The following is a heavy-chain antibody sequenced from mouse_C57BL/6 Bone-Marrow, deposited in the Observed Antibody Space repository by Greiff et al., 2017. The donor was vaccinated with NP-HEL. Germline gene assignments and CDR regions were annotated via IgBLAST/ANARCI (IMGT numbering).Heavy chain of an antibody. V-gene: IGHV1-63*01. Sequence: QVQLKESGAELVRPGTSVKMSCKASGYTFTNYWIGWAKQRPGHGLEWIGDIYPGGGYTNYNEKFKGKATLTADKSSSTAYMQFSSLTSEDSAIYYCARSLYDYDAVDYYAMDYWGQGTSVTVSS. D-gene: IGHD2-4*01. CDR3: ARSLYDYDAVDYYAMDY. CDR2: IYPGGGYT. CDR1: GYTFTNYW. J-gene: IGHJ4*01.